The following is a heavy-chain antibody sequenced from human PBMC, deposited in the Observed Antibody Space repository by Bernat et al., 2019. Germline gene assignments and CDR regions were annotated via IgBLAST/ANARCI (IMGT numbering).Heavy chain of an antibody. CDR1: GFSFSSYA. CDR3: VKVSAFWGYEDYFDN. CDR2: ISGSGTTT. V-gene: IGHV3-23*01. D-gene: IGHD3-16*01. Sequence: EVQLLESGGGLVQPGGSLRLSCAASGFSFSSYAMSWVRQAPGKGLDWVSAIISGSGTTTFYADSVKGRFTISRDNSKNSVFLQMNSLRAEDTAVYYCVKVSAFWGYEDYFDNWGQGTLVTVSS. J-gene: IGHJ4*02.